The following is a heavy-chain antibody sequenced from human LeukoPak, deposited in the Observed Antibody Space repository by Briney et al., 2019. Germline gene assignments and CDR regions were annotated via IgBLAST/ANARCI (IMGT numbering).Heavy chain of an antibody. CDR2: IYYSGST. Sequence: SETLSLTCTVSSGSISSSSYYWGWIRQPPGKGLEWIGSIYYSGSTYYNPSLKSRVTISVDTSKNQFSLQLNSVTPEDTAVYYCARSDVTGYDFWSGSFDYWGQGTLVTVSS. CDR3: ARSDVTGYDFWSGSFDY. J-gene: IGHJ4*02. D-gene: IGHD3-3*01. CDR1: SGSISSSSYY. V-gene: IGHV4-39*07.